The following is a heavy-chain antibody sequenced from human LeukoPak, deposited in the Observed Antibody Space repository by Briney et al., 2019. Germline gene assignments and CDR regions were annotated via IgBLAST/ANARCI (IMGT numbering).Heavy chain of an antibody. CDR2: ISGSGGST. CDR1: GFTFSSYA. V-gene: IGHV3-23*01. CDR3: GRFYCSGPTCYFIDS. D-gene: IGHD2-15*01. Sequence: PGGSLRLSCAASGFTFSSYAMSWVRQAPGKGLEWVSAISGSGGSTYYADSVKGRFTISRDNSKNTLYLQMNSLRAEDTAVYYCGRFYCSGPTCYFIDSWGQGTLVSVSS. J-gene: IGHJ4*02.